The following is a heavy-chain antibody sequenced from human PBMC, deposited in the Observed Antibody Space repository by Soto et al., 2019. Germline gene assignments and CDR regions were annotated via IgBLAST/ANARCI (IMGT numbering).Heavy chain of an antibody. CDR1: GYTFTDSA. V-gene: IGHV1-3*01. Sequence: ASVKVSCKASGYTFTDSAIHWVRQAPGQSLELLGWIAPGNGNTKYSQKFQGRVTITRDISATTAYMELSSLRSEDTAVYYCAKGSRMWTPDYWGQGTLVTVSS. D-gene: IGHD2-21*01. CDR2: IAPGNGNT. CDR3: AKGSRMWTPDY. J-gene: IGHJ4*02.